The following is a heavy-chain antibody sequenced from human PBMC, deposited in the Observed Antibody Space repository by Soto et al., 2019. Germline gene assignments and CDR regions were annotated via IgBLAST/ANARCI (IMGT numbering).Heavy chain of an antibody. CDR1: GFTFGRSG. J-gene: IGHJ4*02. D-gene: IGHD5-12*01. CDR2: IWFDGSKK. CDR3: ARDLNTGYIDY. Sequence: QVQMVESGGGVVQPGTSLRLSCVASGFTFGRSGMHWVRQAPGGALEWVAIIWFDGSKKYYADSVKGRLTVSRANSKNTLYLQMDRLRGDDTAVYYCARDLNTGYIDYWGQGTLVTVSS. V-gene: IGHV3-33*01.